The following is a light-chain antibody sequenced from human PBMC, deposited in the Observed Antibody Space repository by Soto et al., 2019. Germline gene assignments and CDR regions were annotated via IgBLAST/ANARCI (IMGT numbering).Light chain of an antibody. J-gene: IGKJ3*01. Sequence: DIVMTQSPDSLAVSLGERATINCKSSQSVLYSSNNKNYLAWYQQKPGQPPKLLIYWASTRESGVPDRFSGSGSGTDFTLTIRSLQAEDVAVYYCQQYYGTPITFGPGTKVDIK. V-gene: IGKV4-1*01. CDR2: WAS. CDR1: QSVLYSSNNKNY. CDR3: QQYYGTPIT.